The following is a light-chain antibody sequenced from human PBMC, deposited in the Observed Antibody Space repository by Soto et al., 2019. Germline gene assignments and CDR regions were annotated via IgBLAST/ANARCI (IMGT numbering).Light chain of an antibody. CDR2: DVS. CDR1: QSISNW. V-gene: IGKV1-5*01. Sequence: DIPMTQSPSTLSASVGDRVTITCRASQSISNWLAWYQQKPGKAPKLLIYDVSRLESGVPSRFSGSGSGTEFIITISSLQPDDFATYYCQQYNSYPWTFGQGTKVEIK. J-gene: IGKJ1*01. CDR3: QQYNSYPWT.